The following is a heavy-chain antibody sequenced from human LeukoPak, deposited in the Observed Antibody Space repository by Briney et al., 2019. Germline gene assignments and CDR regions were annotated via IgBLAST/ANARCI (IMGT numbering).Heavy chain of an antibody. J-gene: IGHJ3*02. Sequence: TTGGSLRLSCAASGFTFSSYSMNWVRQAPGKGLEWVSSISSSSSYIYYADSVKGRFTISRDNAKNSLYLQMNSLRAEDTAVYYCARDRAKWELAANDAFDIWGQGTMVTVSS. CDR3: ARDRAKWELAANDAFDI. CDR1: GFTFSSYS. V-gene: IGHV3-21*01. CDR2: ISSSSSYI. D-gene: IGHD1-26*01.